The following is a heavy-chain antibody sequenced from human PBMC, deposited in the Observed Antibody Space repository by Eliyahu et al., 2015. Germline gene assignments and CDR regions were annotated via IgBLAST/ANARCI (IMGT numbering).Heavy chain of an antibody. J-gene: IGHJ4*02. CDR2: ITGDGATT. CDR3: AKDGPDWGSYFDS. D-gene: IGHD7-27*01. Sequence: EVFLVESGGGLVQPGDSLRLSCAASGFTFSHYVMNWVRQAPGRGLEGVSSITGDGATTNYADSVKGRFTVSRDTSKNTLYLQMNSLRAEDTAVYYCAKDGPDWGSYFDSWGQGTLVTVSS. V-gene: IGHV3-23*04. CDR1: GFTFSHYV.